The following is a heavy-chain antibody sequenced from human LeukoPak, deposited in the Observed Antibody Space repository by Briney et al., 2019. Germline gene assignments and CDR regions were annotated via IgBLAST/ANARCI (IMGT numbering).Heavy chain of an antibody. D-gene: IGHD3-10*01. CDR1: GXSICSQY. Sequence: PSETLSLTCTVSGXSICSQYWSLIRQPPGKGLEWIGYIYYSGITKYSPSLKSRVTISVDTSKNQFSLRLTSVTAADTAVYYCARTSYHYNSGDYGWYFDYWGQGTLVTVSA. J-gene: IGHJ4*02. CDR3: ARTSYHYNSGDYGWYFDY. CDR2: IYYSGIT. V-gene: IGHV4-59*11.